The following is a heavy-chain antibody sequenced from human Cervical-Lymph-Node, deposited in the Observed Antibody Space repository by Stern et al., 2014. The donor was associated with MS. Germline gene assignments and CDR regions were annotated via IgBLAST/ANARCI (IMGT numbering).Heavy chain of an antibody. V-gene: IGHV3-7*01. CDR2: IKEDGSQV. CDR1: GVSFSNVW. CDR3: ARVRPGHFDY. J-gene: IGHJ4*02. D-gene: IGHD3-10*01. Sequence: EVQLVESGGGLVQPGGSLRLSCVVSGVSFSNVWMTWVRQAPVKGLECVAMIKEDGSQVYYVDSVKGRFTISSVNAKNSLHMEMHSLRAEDTAVYYCARVRPGHFDYWGQGTLVTVSS.